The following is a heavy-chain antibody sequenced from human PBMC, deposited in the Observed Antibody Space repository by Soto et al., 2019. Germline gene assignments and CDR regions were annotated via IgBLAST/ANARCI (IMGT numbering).Heavy chain of an antibody. CDR3: AKVFYYYDSSGYYYFDY. CDR1: GLTFWSYA. D-gene: IGHD3-22*01. CDR2: IIGSGSSI. V-gene: IGHV3-23*01. J-gene: IGHJ4*02. Sequence: WGSLRLSCAASGLTFWSYAVSWFRQAPGKGPGWISSIIGSGSSIYYADSVKGRFTISRDNSKNTLYLQMSSLRAEDTAVYYCAKVFYYYDSSGYYYFDYWGQGTLVSSPQ.